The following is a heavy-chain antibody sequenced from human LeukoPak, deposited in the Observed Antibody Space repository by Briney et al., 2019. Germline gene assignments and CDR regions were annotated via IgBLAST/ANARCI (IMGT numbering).Heavy chain of an antibody. CDR3: ARGDMITFGGVIGQTGYFDL. V-gene: IGHV4-4*02. Sequence: PSGTLSLTCAVSGRSISSSNWWRWVRQPPGKGLEWTGEIYHSGSTNYKPSLKSRVTISVDTSKNQFSLKLSSVTAADTAVYYCARGDMITFGGVIGQTGYFDLWGRGTLVTVSS. CDR2: IYHSGST. D-gene: IGHD3-16*02. J-gene: IGHJ2*01. CDR1: GRSISSSNW.